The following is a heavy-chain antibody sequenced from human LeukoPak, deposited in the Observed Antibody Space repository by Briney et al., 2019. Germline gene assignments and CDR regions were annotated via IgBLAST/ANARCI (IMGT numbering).Heavy chain of an antibody. V-gene: IGHV4-34*01. CDR2: INHSGSA. D-gene: IGHD6-13*01. CDR1: GGSFNDYS. Sequence: SETLSLTCGVHGGSFNDYSWTWIRQSPGKGLEWIGEINHSGSATYNPSLKSRFTMSVDASKNQFSLRLSSVTAADTAVYYCARLGLYTSSWYRYYYFDYWGQGTLVTVSS. CDR3: ARLGLYTSSWYRYYYFDY. J-gene: IGHJ4*02.